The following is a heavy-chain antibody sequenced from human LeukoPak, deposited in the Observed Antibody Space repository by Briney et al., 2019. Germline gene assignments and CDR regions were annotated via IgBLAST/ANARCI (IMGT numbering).Heavy chain of an antibody. D-gene: IGHD2-15*01. CDR3: ASAPRDCSGGSCFDFDY. Sequence: PSETLCPSCTVSGGSISSYYWSWIRQPPGKGLEWIGYIYYSGSTNYNPSLKSRVTISVDTSKNQFSLKLSSVTAADTAVYYCASAPRDCSGGSCFDFDYWGQGTLVTVSS. V-gene: IGHV4-59*01. J-gene: IGHJ4*02. CDR1: GGSISSYY. CDR2: IYYSGST.